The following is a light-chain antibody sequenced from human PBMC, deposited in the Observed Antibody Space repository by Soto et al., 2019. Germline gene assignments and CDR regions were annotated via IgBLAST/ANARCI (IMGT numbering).Light chain of an antibody. V-gene: IGKV3-15*01. Sequence: EIVMTQSPATLSVSPGERATLSCRASQSVSSNLAWYQQKPGQAPRLLIYGASTRATGIPARFSGSGSGSEFTLTISGLQSEDFAVYYCQQYNDRPPITFGQATRLE. CDR2: GAS. CDR3: QQYNDRPPIT. CDR1: QSVSSN. J-gene: IGKJ5*01.